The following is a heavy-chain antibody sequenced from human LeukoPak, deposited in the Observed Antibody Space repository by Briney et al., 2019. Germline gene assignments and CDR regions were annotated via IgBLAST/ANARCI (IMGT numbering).Heavy chain of an antibody. J-gene: IGHJ4*02. V-gene: IGHV4-39*01. D-gene: IGHD3-3*01. CDR1: GGSINSSRYS. CDR3: ASHQENRPTFGVGRPVDF. CDR2: IFYSGST. Sequence: PSETLSLTCTVSGGSINSSRYSWGWLRQPPGKGLEWIGNIFYSGSTYYNPSLKSRVTISVDTSKNQFSLRLSSVTAADTAVYYCASHQENRPTFGVGRPVDFWGQGALVTVSS.